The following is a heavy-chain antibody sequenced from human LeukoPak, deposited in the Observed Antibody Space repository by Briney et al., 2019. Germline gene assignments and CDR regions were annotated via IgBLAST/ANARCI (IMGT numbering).Heavy chain of an antibody. J-gene: IGHJ4*02. Sequence: SETLSLTCTVSGGSISSGGYYWSWIRQPAGKGLEWIGRIYTSGNTNYNPSLKSRVTISVDTSKNQFSLKLSSVTAADTAVYYCARDRGDGYDYFWDYWGQGTLVTVSS. V-gene: IGHV4-61*02. D-gene: IGHD5-12*01. CDR2: IYTSGNT. CDR3: ARDRGDGYDYFWDY. CDR1: GGSISSGGYY.